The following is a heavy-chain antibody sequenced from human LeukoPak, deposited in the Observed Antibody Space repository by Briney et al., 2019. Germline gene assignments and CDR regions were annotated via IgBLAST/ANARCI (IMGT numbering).Heavy chain of an antibody. Sequence: GGSLRLSCAASGFTVSSNYMSWVRQAPGKGLEWVSVIYSGGCTYYADSVKGRFTICRDNSKNTLYLQMNSLRAEDTAVYYCAKDLEATVMEYYFDYWGQGTLVTVS. D-gene: IGHD4-17*01. CDR3: AKDLEATVMEYYFDY. CDR1: GFTVSSNY. J-gene: IGHJ4*02. CDR2: IYSGGCT. V-gene: IGHV3-53*01.